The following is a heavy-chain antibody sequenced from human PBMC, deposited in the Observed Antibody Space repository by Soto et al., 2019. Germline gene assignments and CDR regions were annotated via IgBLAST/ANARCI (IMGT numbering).Heavy chain of an antibody. J-gene: IGHJ4*02. CDR3: AKSPGDYYDSSGYYDY. CDR1: GFTFSSYA. D-gene: IGHD3-22*01. CDR2: ISGSGGST. V-gene: IGHV3-23*01. Sequence: WSLRLSCAASGFTFSSYAMSWVRQAPGKGLEWVSAISGSGGSTYYADSVKGRFTISRDNSKNTLYLQMNSLRAEDTAVYYCAKSPGDYYDSSGYYDYWGQGTLVTVSS.